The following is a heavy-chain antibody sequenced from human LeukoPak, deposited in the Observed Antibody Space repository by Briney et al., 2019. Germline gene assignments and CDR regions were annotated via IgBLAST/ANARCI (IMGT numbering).Heavy chain of an antibody. CDR1: GYTFTSYD. Sequence: ASVKVSCKASGYTFTSYDINWVRQATGQGLEWMGWMNPNSGNTGYAQKFQGRVTITRDTSASTAYMELSSLRSEDMAVYYCARGGYSYGYFDYWGQGTMVTVSS. D-gene: IGHD5-18*01. CDR2: MNPNSGNT. V-gene: IGHV1-8*01. CDR3: ARGGYSYGYFDY. J-gene: IGHJ4*02.